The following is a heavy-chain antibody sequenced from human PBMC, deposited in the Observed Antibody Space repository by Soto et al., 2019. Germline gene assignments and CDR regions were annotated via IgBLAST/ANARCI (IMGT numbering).Heavy chain of an antibody. Sequence: QVQLQESGPGLVKPSQTLSLTCTVSGGSISSGGYYWSWIRQHPGKGLEWIGYIYYSGSTYYNPSLKSRVTISVDTSKNQFSLKLSSVTAADTAVYYCARVPSGSYDYWYFDLWGRGTLVTVSS. CDR1: GGSISSGGYY. CDR3: ARVPSGSYDYWYFDL. CDR2: IYYSGST. V-gene: IGHV4-31*03. J-gene: IGHJ2*01. D-gene: IGHD1-26*01.